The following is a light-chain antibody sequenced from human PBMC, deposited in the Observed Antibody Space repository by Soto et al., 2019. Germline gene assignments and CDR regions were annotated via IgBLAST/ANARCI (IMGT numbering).Light chain of an antibody. J-gene: IGLJ1*01. Sequence: QSVLAQPRSVSGSPGQSVTISCTGTSSDIGGYNYVSWYQQHPGKAPKLMIYDVIKRPSGVPDRFSGSKSGNTASLTIYGLQAEDEADYYCCLYAVTFYVFGTGTKVTVL. CDR3: CLYAVTFYV. V-gene: IGLV2-11*01. CDR1: SSDIGGYNY. CDR2: DVI.